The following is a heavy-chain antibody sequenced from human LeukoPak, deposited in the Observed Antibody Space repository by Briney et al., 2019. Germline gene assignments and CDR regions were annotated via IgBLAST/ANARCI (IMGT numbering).Heavy chain of an antibody. D-gene: IGHD4-17*01. Sequence: PGGSLRLSCAASGFTFSSYWMTWVRQAPGKGLEWVANIKQDGSEKYYVDSVKGRFTISRDNAKNSVYLQMNSLRAEDTAVYYCARDLYDYGDSLDAFDIWGQGTMVTVSS. CDR3: ARDLYDYGDSLDAFDI. CDR2: IKQDGSEK. V-gene: IGHV3-7*01. CDR1: GFTFSSYW. J-gene: IGHJ3*02.